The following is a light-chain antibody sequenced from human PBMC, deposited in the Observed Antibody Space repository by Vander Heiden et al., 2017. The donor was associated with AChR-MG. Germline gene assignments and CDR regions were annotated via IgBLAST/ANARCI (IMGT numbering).Light chain of an antibody. CDR1: QSVSSSY. V-gene: IGKV3-20*01. J-gene: IGKJ4*01. CDR2: GAS. Sequence: EIVLTQSPGTLSLSPGERATLSCRASQSVSSSYLAWYQQKPGQAPRLLSYGASSRATGIPDRCSGSGSGTDFTLTISRLEPEDFAVYYCQQYGSSPPWTFGGGTKVEIK. CDR3: QQYGSSPPWT.